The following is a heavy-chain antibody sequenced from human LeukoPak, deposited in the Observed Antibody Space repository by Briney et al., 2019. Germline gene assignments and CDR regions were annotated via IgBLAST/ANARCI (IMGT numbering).Heavy chain of an antibody. J-gene: IGHJ4*02. CDR3: AKDIDYYGSGSYY. D-gene: IGHD3-10*01. Sequence: GGSLRLSCAASGFAFRSYTMSWVRQAPGKGLEWVSSISGSSDNTYYADSVKGRFTISRDNSKNTLYLQMNSLRAEDTAVYYCAKDIDYYGSGSYYWGQGTLVTVSS. CDR2: ISGSSDNT. CDR1: GFAFRSYT. V-gene: IGHV3-23*01.